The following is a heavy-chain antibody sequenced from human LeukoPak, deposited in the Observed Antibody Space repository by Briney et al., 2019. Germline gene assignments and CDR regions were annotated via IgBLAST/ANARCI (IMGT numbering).Heavy chain of an antibody. CDR1: GGSISSSYW. D-gene: IGHD2-2*01. J-gene: IGHJ5*02. V-gene: IGHV4-4*02. CDR3: ARDYCTSTTCPNWFDP. CDR2: IYHSGST. Sequence: PSETLSLNCAVSGGSISSSYWWSWIRQPPGKGLEWIGEIYHSGSTNYNLSLKSRVTISVDKSKNQFSLKLNSVTAADTAVYYCARDYCTSTTCPNWFDPWGQGTLVTVSS.